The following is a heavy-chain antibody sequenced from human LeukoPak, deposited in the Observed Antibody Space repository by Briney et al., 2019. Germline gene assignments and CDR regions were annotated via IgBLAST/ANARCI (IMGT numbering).Heavy chain of an antibody. J-gene: IGHJ4*02. V-gene: IGHV4-34*01. CDR2: INHSGST. CDR3: AGRYNYGFSNRFDY. Sequence: SETLSLTCAVYGGSFSDYYWSWIRQPPGKGLEWIGEINHSGSTNYNPSLKSRVTVSVDTSKNQFSLKLSSVTAADTAVYYCAGRYNYGFSNRFDYWGQGALVTVSS. D-gene: IGHD5-18*01. CDR1: GGSFSDYY.